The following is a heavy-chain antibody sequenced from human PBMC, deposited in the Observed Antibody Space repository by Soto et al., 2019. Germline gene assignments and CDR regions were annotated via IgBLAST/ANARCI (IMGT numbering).Heavy chain of an antibody. J-gene: IGHJ6*02. CDR3: AKGLGEYYFGLDV. Sequence: PSETLSLTCEVYGGSFSGYYWGGIRQPPGKGLEWIGEINNSGRSKYTSPLKSRVTISVDTSKNQFSLKMHSVTAADTATYYCAKGLGEYYFGLDVWGQGTTVTVSS. V-gene: IGHV4-34*01. CDR1: GGSFSGYY. CDR2: INNSGRS.